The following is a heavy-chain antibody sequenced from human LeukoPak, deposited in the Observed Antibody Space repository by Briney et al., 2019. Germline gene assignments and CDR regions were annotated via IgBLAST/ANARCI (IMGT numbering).Heavy chain of an antibody. Sequence: GGSLRLSCAASGFTFSSYSMNWVRQAPGKGLEWVSYISSSSSTIYYADSVKGRFTISRDNAKNSLYLQMNSLRAEDTAVYYCARECSSTSCYMDYWGQGTLVTVSS. D-gene: IGHD2-2*02. J-gene: IGHJ4*02. CDR3: ARECSSTSCYMDY. CDR2: ISSSSSTI. CDR1: GFTFSSYS. V-gene: IGHV3-48*04.